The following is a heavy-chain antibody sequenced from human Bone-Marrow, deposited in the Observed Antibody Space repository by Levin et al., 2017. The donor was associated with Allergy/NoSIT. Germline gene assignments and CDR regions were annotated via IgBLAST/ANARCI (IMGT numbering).Heavy chain of an antibody. D-gene: IGHD2-15*01. CDR1: GFTFGNYA. CDR3: TRDRIMTDY. CDR2: IRAKVSGGTA. V-gene: IGHV3-49*03. J-gene: IGHJ4*02. Sequence: GESLKISCTGSGFTFGNYAMTWFRQPPGKGLEWVAFIRAKVSGGTADYAASVKGRFTISRDDSENIAYLQMDSLKTEDTALYYCTRDRIMTDYWGQGTLVTVSS.